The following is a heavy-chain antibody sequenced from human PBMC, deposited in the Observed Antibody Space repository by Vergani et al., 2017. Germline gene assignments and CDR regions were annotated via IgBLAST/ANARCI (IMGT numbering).Heavy chain of an antibody. CDR1: GGSISSYN. CDR2: IYYSGST. CDR3: ARADYDFWSGYYTSYFDY. D-gene: IGHD3-3*01. Sequence: QVQLQESGPGLVKPSETLSLTCTVSGGSISSYNWSWIRQPPGKGLEWIGYIYYSGSTNYNPSLKSRVTISVDTSKNQFSLKLSSVTAADTAVYYCARADYDFWSGYYTSYFDYWGQGTLVTVSS. V-gene: IGHV4-59*01. J-gene: IGHJ4*02.